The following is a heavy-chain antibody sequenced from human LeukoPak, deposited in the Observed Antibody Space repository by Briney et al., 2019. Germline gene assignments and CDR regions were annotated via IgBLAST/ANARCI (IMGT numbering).Heavy chain of an antibody. J-gene: IGHJ5*02. CDR2: INHSGST. CDR3: ARAGGGYSYGLGLRWFDP. V-gene: IGHV4-34*01. CDR1: GGSFSGYY. Sequence: SETLSLTCAVYGGSFSGYYWSWIRQPPGKGLEWIGEINHSGSTNYNPSLKSRVTMSVDTSKNQFSLKLSSVTAADTAVCYCARAGGGYSYGLGLRWFDPWGQGTLVTVSS. D-gene: IGHD5-18*01.